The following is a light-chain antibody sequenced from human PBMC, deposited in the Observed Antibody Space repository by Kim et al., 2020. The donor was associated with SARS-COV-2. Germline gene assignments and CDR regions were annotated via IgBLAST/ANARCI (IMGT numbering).Light chain of an antibody. J-gene: IGKJ4*01. CDR3: LQHKSYPLT. CDR1: QGISSY. V-gene: IGKV1-17*03. CDR2: AAS. Sequence: AAVGDRVTITVRGSQGISSYLAWFQQNPGKVPKRLIYAASSLQSGVPSRCSGSGSGTEFTLTISSLQPEDFATYYCLQHKSYPLTFGGGTKVDIK.